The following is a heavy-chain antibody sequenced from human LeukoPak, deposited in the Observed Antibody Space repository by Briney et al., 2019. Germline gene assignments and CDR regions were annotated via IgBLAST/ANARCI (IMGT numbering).Heavy chain of an antibody. CDR2: ISWNSGSI. J-gene: IGHJ5*02. CDR3: AKDSDSSGWFSWFDP. Sequence: GGSLRLSCAASGFTFDDYAMHWVRQAPGKGLEWVSVISWNSGSIGYADSVKGRFTISRDNAKNSLYLQMNSLRAEDTALYYCAKDSDSSGWFSWFDPWGQGTLVTVSS. CDR1: GFTFDDYA. V-gene: IGHV3-9*01. D-gene: IGHD6-19*01.